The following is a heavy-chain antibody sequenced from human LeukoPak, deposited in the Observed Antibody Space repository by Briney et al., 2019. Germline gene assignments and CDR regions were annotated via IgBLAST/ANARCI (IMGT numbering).Heavy chain of an antibody. CDR1: GYTFTGYY. J-gene: IGHJ4*02. CDR2: INPNSGGT. Sequence: ASAKVSCKASGYTFTGYYMHWVRQAPGQGLEWMGWINPNSGGTNYAQKFQGRVTMTRDTSISTAYMELSRLRSDDTAVYYCARDSAEVYAIFDYWGQGTLVTVSS. D-gene: IGHD2-8*01. CDR3: ARDSAEVYAIFDY. V-gene: IGHV1-2*02.